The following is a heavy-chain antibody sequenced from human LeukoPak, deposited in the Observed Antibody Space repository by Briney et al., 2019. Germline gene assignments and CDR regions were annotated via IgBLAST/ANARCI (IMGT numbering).Heavy chain of an antibody. D-gene: IGHD5-18*01. CDR3: ARDPGNTRYSYGYDY. CDR2: ISSSGSTI. CDR1: GFTFSDYY. Sequence: SGGSLRLSCAASGFTFSDYYMSWIRQAPGKGLEWVSYISSSGSTIYYADSGKGPFTISRDNAKNSLYLQMNSLRAEDTAVYYCARDPGNTRYSYGYDYWGQGTLVTVSS. J-gene: IGHJ4*02. V-gene: IGHV3-11*01.